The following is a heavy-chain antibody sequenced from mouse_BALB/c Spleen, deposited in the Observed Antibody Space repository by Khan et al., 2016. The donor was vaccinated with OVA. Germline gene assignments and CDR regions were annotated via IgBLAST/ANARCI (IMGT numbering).Heavy chain of an antibody. V-gene: IGHV3-2*02. Sequence: EVQLVESGPGLVKPSQSLSLTCTVTGYSITSEYAWNWIRQFPGNKLEWMGYINYSGKTRFNPSLKSRTSITRYTSKNQFFLKLNSVTTEDTATYYCARKDYYDYDPFAYWGQGTLVTVSA. CDR3: ARKDYYDYDPFAY. J-gene: IGHJ3*01. D-gene: IGHD2-4*01. CDR2: INYSGKT. CDR1: GYSITSEYA.